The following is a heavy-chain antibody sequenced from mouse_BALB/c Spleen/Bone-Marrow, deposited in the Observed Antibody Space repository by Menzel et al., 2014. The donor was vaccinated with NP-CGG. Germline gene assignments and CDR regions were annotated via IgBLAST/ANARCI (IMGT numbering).Heavy chain of an antibody. V-gene: IGHV14-3*02. CDR2: IAPGNGNT. CDR3: VRSPGVVNY. Sequence: VQLQQSGAELVKPGASVKLSCTASGFNIKDAYMHWMKQRPEQGLEWIGRIAPGNGNTQYDPKFQGKATITADTSSNTAYLHLISLTSEDTAVYYCVRSPGVVNYWGQGTLVTVSA. CDR1: GFNIKDAY. J-gene: IGHJ3*01. D-gene: IGHD1-1*01.